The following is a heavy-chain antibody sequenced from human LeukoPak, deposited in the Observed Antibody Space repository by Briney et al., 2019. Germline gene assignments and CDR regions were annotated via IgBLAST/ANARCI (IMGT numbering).Heavy chain of an antibody. CDR2: ISAYNGNT. V-gene: IGHV1-18*01. CDR3: ARDRKGSGYYDAFDI. J-gene: IGHJ3*02. D-gene: IGHD5-12*01. Sequence: ASVKVSCKASGYTFTSYGISWVRQAPGQGLEWMGWISAYNGNTNYAQKLQGRVTMTTDTSTSTAYMELRSLRSDDTAVYYCARDRKGSGYYDAFDIWGQGTMVTVSS. CDR1: GYTFTSYG.